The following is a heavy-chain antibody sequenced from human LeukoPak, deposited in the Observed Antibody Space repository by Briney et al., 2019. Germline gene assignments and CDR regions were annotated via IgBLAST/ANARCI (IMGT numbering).Heavy chain of an antibody. J-gene: IGHJ6*03. D-gene: IGHD3-3*01. Sequence: SQTLSLTCAISGDSVSSNSAAWNWIRQSPSRGLEWLGRTYYRSKWYNDYAVSVKSRITINPDTSKNQFSLKLSSVTAADTAVYYCALASGLHRFGYYYYMDVWGKGTTVTVSS. V-gene: IGHV6-1*01. CDR3: ALASGLHRFGYYYYMDV. CDR2: TYYRSKWYN. CDR1: GDSVSSNSAA.